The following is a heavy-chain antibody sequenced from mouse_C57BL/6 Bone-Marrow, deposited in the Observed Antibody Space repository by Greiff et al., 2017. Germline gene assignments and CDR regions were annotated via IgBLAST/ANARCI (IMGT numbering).Heavy chain of an antibody. CDR2: IYPGSGST. CDR1: GYTFTSYW. J-gene: IGHJ4*01. D-gene: IGHD2-4*01. V-gene: IGHV1-55*01. Sequence: QVHVKQPGAELVKPGASVKMSCKASGYTFTSYWLTWVKQRPGQGLEWIGDIYPGSGSTNYNDKFKSKATLTVDTSSSTAYMQLSSLTSEDCAVYDCARRGLRRRHDRDYWGQGTSVTVSS. CDR3: ARRGLRRRHDRDY.